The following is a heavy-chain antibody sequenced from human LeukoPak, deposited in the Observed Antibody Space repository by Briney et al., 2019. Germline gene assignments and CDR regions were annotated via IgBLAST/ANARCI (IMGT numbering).Heavy chain of an antibody. J-gene: IGHJ5*02. V-gene: IGHV3-74*01. CDR3: ARDLAGASDP. CDR1: GFTCSTYV. CDR2: INSGGSST. Sequence: GGSLRLSCAASGFTCSTYVMSWVRQAPGKGLVWVSRINSGGSSTSYADSVKGRFTISRDNAKNTLYLQMNSLRAEDTAVYYCARDLAGASDPWGQGTLVTVSS. D-gene: IGHD2-15*01.